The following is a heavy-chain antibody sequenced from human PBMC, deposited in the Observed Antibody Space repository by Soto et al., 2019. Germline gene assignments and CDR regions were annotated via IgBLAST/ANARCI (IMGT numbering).Heavy chain of an antibody. Sequence: GGSLRLSCAASGFTFSSYSMNWVRQAPGKGLEWVSSISSSSSYIYYADSVKGRFTISRDNAKNSLYLQMNSLRAEDTAVYYCARDHPNYYDSSGHDYWGQGTLVTVS. D-gene: IGHD3-22*01. CDR2: ISSSSSYI. CDR3: ARDHPNYYDSSGHDY. J-gene: IGHJ4*02. V-gene: IGHV3-21*01. CDR1: GFTFSSYS.